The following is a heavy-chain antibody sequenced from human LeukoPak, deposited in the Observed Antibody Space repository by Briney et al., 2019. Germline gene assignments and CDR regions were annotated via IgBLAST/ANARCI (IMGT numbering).Heavy chain of an antibody. CDR2: INSDGSST. CDR3: ARDLHSYGYVEYYFDQ. CDR1: GFTFNNYW. Sequence: PGGSLILSCAASGFTFNNYWMHWVRQAPGKGLVWVSRINSDGSSTSYADSVKGRVTISRDNAKNTLYLQMNSLRAEDTAVYFCARDLHSYGYVEYYFDQWGQGTLVTVSS. V-gene: IGHV3-74*01. D-gene: IGHD5-18*01. J-gene: IGHJ4*02.